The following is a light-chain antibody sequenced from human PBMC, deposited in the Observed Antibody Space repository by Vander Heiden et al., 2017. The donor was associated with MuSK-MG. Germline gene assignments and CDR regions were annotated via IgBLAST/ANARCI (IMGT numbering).Light chain of an antibody. CDR3: QAWDSSTGV. Sequence: SYELTQPPSVSVSPGQTASITCSGDKLGDKYACWYQQKPGQSPVLFIDQDSKRTSGIPERFSGSNSGNTATLTISGTQAMDEADYYSQAWDSSTGVFGTGTKLTVL. CDR1: KLGDKY. CDR2: QDS. V-gene: IGLV3-1*01. J-gene: IGLJ1*01.